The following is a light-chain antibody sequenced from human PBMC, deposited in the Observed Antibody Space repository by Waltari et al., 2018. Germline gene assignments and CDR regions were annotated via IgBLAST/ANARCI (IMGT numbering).Light chain of an antibody. V-gene: IGLV2-23*02. Sequence: QSALTQPASVSGSPGQSITIPCPGTSNDVWSSYLVSWYQQYPGKAPKLMIYEVIERPSGVSNRFSGSKSGNTASLTISGLQAEDEADYYCCSYATSNTWVFGGGTKLTVL. CDR1: SNDVWSSYL. J-gene: IGLJ3*02. CDR3: CSYATSNTWV. CDR2: EVI.